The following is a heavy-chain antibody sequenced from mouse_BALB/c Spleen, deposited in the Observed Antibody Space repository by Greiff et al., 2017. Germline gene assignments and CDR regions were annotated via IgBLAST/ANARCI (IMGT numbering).Heavy chain of an antibody. J-gene: IGHJ4*01. D-gene: IGHD1-2*01. CDR2: ISDGGSYT. CDR1: GFTFSDYY. V-gene: IGHV5-4*02. CDR3: ARDRVNSLLRYYAMDY. Sequence: EVQLVESGGGLVKPGGSLKLSCAASGFTFSDYYMYWVRQTPEKRLEWVATISDGGSYTYYPDSVKGRFTISRDNAKNNLYLQMSSLKSEDTAMYYCARDRVNSLLRYYAMDYWGQGTSVTVSS.